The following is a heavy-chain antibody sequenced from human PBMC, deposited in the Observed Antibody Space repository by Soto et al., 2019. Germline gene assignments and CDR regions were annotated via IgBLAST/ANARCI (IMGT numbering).Heavy chain of an antibody. CDR3: ARLPSRHLADY. V-gene: IGHV4-39*01. Sequence: PSETLSLTCTVSGSSINSSGYYWGWIRQPQGKGLEWIGSMFYGVSTYYNPSLKSRVTVSVDTSKNQFSLNLRSVTAADTAVYYCARLPSRHLADYWGQGTLVTVSS. D-gene: IGHD3-3*02. CDR1: GSSINSSGYY. CDR2: MFYGVST. J-gene: IGHJ4*02.